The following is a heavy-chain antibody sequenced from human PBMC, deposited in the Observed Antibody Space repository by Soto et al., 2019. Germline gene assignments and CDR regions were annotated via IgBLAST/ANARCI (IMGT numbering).Heavy chain of an antibody. CDR2: INPNSGGT. D-gene: IGHD4-17*01. CDR3: AVYGDYRINYFDY. Sequence: SVKVSCKASGYTFTGYYMHWVRQAPGQGLEWMGWINPNSGGTNYAQKFQDWVTMTRDTSISTAYMELSRLRSDDTAVYYCAVYGDYRINYFDYWGQGTLVTVSS. CDR1: GYTFTGYY. J-gene: IGHJ4*02. V-gene: IGHV1-2*04.